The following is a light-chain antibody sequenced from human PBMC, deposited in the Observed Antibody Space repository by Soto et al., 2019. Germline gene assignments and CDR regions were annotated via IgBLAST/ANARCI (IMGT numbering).Light chain of an antibody. CDR1: QNIHTN. CDR2: GAS. J-gene: IGKJ5*01. CDR3: QQYYNWPRT. Sequence: IVMTQSRATLSVALGGRATLSCRAGQNIHTNLAWYQQKHGQAPRILLYGASTGDTGLPARFSGIRSGTEFTLALNRLQAEDCEVHFCQQYYNWPRTVGQGTRLEIK. V-gene: IGKV3-15*01.